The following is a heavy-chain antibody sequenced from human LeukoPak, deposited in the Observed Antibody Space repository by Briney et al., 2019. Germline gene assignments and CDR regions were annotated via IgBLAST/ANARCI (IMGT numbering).Heavy chain of an antibody. CDR2: INHSGST. J-gene: IGHJ6*02. V-gene: IGHV4-34*01. CDR3: ARARGYSYGFAYNYYGMGV. D-gene: IGHD5-18*01. CDR1: GGSISSYY. Sequence: PSETLSLTCTVSGGSISSYYWSWIRQPPGKGLEWIGEINHSGSTNYNPSLKSRVTISVDTSKNQFSLKLSSVTAADTAVYYCARARGYSYGFAYNYYGMGVWGQGTTVTVSS.